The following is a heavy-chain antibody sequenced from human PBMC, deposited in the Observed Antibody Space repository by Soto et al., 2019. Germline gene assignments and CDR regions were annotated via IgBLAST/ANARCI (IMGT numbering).Heavy chain of an antibody. D-gene: IGHD3-3*01. CDR1: GFTFSSYA. CDR3: AKGIDGSYDFWSGYPIYYLDY. V-gene: IGHV3-23*01. J-gene: IGHJ4*02. CDR2: ISGSGGST. Sequence: GGSLRLSCAASGFTFSSYAMSWVRQAPGKGLEWVSAISGSGGSTYYADSVKGRFTISRDNSKNTLYLQMNSLRAEDTAVYYCAKGIDGSYDFWSGYPIYYLDYGGQGTLVTVSS.